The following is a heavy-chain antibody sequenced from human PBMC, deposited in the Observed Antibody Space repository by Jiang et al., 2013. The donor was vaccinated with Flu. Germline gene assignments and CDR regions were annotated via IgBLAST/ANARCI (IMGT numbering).Heavy chain of an antibody. CDR3: ARSVAYSSGYYHGEYYYYGMDV. Sequence: VQLVESGGGLIQPGGSLRLSCAASGFTVSSNYMSWVRQAPGKGLEWVSVIYSGGSTYYADSVKGRFTISRDNSKNTLYLQMNSLRAEDTAVYYCARSVAYSSGYYHGEYYYYGMDVWGQGTTVTVSS. J-gene: IGHJ6*02. V-gene: IGHV3-53*01. CDR2: IYSGGST. D-gene: IGHD3-22*01. CDR1: GFTVSSNY.